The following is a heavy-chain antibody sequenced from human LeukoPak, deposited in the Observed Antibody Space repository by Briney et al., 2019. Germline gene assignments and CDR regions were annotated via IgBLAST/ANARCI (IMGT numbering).Heavy chain of an antibody. V-gene: IGHV4-39*07. D-gene: IGHD6-19*01. CDR1: GASISSSSYY. CDR2: VHYSGSI. CDR3: ASGVAGRWFDP. Sequence: PSETLSLTCTVSGASISSSSYYWAWIRQPPGKGLEWIGSVHYSGSIYYNPSLKSRVTISVDTSKNQFSLKLSSLTAADTAVYYCASGVAGRWFDPWGQGTLVTVSS. J-gene: IGHJ5*02.